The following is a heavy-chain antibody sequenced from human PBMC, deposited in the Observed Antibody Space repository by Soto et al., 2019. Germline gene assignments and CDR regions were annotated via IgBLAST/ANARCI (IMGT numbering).Heavy chain of an antibody. Sequence: QITLKESGPTRVKSTQTLTLTCTFSGFSLITSGVGVGWIRQSPGKALEWLAFIYWDDDKRYSPSLKSRLTIPKXXSXHXXVLLMTDLDPVNTASSYCAHRAGLQGNWDRGSFDSWGLGTLVTVSS. D-gene: IGHD1-1*01. CDR3: AHRAGLQGNWDRGSFDS. J-gene: IGHJ4*02. V-gene: IGHV2-5*02. CDR2: IYWDDDK. CDR1: GFSLITSGVG.